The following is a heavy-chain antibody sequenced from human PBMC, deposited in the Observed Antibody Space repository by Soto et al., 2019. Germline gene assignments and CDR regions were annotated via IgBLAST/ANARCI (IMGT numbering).Heavy chain of an antibody. J-gene: IGHJ4*02. D-gene: IGHD3-22*01. Sequence: GSLRLSCAASGFTVSSNYMSWVRQAPGKGLEWVSVIYSGGSTYYADSVKGRFTISRHNSKNTLYLQMNSLRAEDTAVYYCARAWDYYDSSGYYYFDYWGQGTLVTVSS. CDR1: GFTVSSNY. CDR3: ARAWDYYDSSGYYYFDY. CDR2: IYSGGST. V-gene: IGHV3-53*04.